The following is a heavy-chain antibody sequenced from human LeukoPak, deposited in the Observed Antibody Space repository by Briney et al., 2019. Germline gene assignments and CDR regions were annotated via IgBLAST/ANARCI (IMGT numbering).Heavy chain of an antibody. D-gene: IGHD5-12*01. J-gene: IGHJ4*02. V-gene: IGHV4-39*01. CDR3: ARANSGYRYFDY. CDR2: IYYSGST. Sequence: SETLSLTCTVSGGSISSSNYYWGWIRQPPGKGLEWIGTIYYSGSTYYNPSLKSRVTISVDTSKNQFSLKLTSATAADTAVYYCARANSGYRYFDYWGQGTLVTVSS. CDR1: GGSISSSNYY.